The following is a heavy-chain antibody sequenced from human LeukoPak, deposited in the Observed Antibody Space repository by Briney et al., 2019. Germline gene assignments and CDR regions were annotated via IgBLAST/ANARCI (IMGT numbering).Heavy chain of an antibody. D-gene: IGHD3-16*01. V-gene: IGHV3-11*01. CDR2: ISNSGSSI. Sequence: GGSLRLSCAASGFSFSDYYMSWIRQAPGKGLEWVSYISNSGSSIYYADSVKGRFTISRDNARKSVHLQMNSLRAEDTAVYYSARERGDDYWGQGTLVTVSS. CDR1: GFSFSDYY. J-gene: IGHJ4*02. CDR3: ARERGDDY.